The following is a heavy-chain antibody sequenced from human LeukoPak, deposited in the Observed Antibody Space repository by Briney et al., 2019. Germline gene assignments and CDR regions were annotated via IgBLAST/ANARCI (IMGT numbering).Heavy chain of an antibody. Sequence: GGSLRVSCAASGFTFRSYVMNWVRQAPGKGLEWVSFISNSGDSIYYADSVKGRFTISRDNAKNSLFLQMNSLRAEDTAVYYCARSEARFMLSWGQGTLVTVSS. CDR1: GFTFRSYV. D-gene: IGHD3-16*02. CDR2: ISNSGDSI. J-gene: IGHJ4*02. CDR3: ARSEARFMLS. V-gene: IGHV3-48*03.